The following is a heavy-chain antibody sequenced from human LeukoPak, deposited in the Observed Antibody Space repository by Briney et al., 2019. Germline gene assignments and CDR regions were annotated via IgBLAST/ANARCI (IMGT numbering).Heavy chain of an antibody. CDR2: ISGSGGST. Sequence: GGSLRLSCAASGFTFSRYWMSWVRQAPGKGLEWVSAISGSGGSTYYADSVKGRFTISRDNSKNTLYLQMNSLRAEDTAVYYCAADIVVVVAATNYWGQGTLVTVSS. CDR3: AADIVVVVAATNY. J-gene: IGHJ4*02. V-gene: IGHV3-23*01. D-gene: IGHD2-15*01. CDR1: GFTFSRYW.